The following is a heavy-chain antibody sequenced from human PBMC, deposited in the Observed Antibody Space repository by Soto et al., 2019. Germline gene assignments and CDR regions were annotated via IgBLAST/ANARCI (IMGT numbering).Heavy chain of an antibody. D-gene: IGHD3-10*01. CDR3: AIRRRFGEFLYFDY. Sequence: GESLKISCAASGFTFSSYAMSWVRQAPGKGLEWVSAISGSGGSTYYADSVKGRFTISRDNSKNTLYLQMNSLRAEDTAVYYCAIRRRFGEFLYFDYWGQGTLVTVSS. CDR2: ISGSGGST. CDR1: GFTFSSYA. V-gene: IGHV3-23*01. J-gene: IGHJ4*02.